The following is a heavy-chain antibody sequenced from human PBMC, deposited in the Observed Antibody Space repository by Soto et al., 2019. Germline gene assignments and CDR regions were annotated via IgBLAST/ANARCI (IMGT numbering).Heavy chain of an antibody. Sequence: GGSLRLSCAASGFMCSDHYMDWVRQAPGKGLEWVGRTRNKAKSHTTEFAASVKGRFTISRDDSTNSLYLEMNSLKTEDTAVYYCARYLVVGYTYYGMDVWGQGTTVTVSS. CDR3: ARYLVVGYTYYGMDV. D-gene: IGHD2-15*01. CDR1: GFMCSDHY. CDR2: TRNKAKSHTT. V-gene: IGHV3-72*01. J-gene: IGHJ6*02.